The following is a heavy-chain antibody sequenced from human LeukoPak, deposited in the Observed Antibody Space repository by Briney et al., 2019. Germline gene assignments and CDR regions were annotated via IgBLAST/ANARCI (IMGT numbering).Heavy chain of an antibody. CDR2: IWYDGSNK. CDR1: GFTFSSYG. V-gene: IGHV3-33*06. J-gene: IGHJ6*03. D-gene: IGHD2-8*02. CDR3: AKGWGTRAYYYYYMDV. Sequence: GGSLRLSCAASGFTFSSYGMHWVRQAPGKGLEWVAVIWYDGSNKYYADSVKGRFTITRDNSKNTLYLQMNSLRAEDTAVYYCAKGWGTRAYYYYYMDVWGKGTTVTVSS.